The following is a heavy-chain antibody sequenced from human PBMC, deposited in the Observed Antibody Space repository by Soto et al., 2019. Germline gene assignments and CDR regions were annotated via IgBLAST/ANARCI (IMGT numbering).Heavy chain of an antibody. Sequence: SVKVSCKASGGTFSSYAISWVRQAPGQGLEWIGGIIPIFGTANYAQKFQGRVTITADESTSTAYMELSSLRSEDTAVYYCARGSASRSVVPAAIHHGVDYYYGMDVWGQGTTVTVSS. CDR2: IIPIFGTA. J-gene: IGHJ6*02. V-gene: IGHV1-69*13. CDR1: GGTFSSYA. CDR3: ARGSASRSVVPAAIHHGVDYYYGMDV. D-gene: IGHD2-2*02.